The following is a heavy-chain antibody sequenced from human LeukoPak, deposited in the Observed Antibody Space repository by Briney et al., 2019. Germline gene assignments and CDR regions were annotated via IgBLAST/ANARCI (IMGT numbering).Heavy chain of an antibody. V-gene: IGHV3-48*01. CDR2: ISSSSSVI. D-gene: IGHD4-17*01. J-gene: IGHJ3*02. CDR1: GFTFSSYS. CDR3: ARDDDYGDYGGAFDI. Sequence: SGGSLRLSCAASGFTFSSYSMNWVRQAPWQGLEWVSYISSSSSVIYYPDSVKGRFTISRDNARNSLYLQMNSLTAEDTAVYYCARDDDYGDYGGAFDIWGQGTMVTVSS.